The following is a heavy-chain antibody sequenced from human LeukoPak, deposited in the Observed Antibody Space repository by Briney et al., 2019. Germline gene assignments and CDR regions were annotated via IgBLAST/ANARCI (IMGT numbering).Heavy chain of an antibody. CDR3: ARDERYCSDGSCYPSDGMDV. CDR1: GFTFSTYW. V-gene: IGHV3-7*01. CDR2: IKQDGSEK. D-gene: IGHD2-15*01. Sequence: PGGSLRLSCAASGFTFSTYWTSWVRQAPGKGLEWVANIKQDGSEKYYVDSVKGRLTISRDNSKNTLYLQMNSLRAEDTAVYYCARDERYCSDGSCYPSDGMDVWGQGTTVTVSS. J-gene: IGHJ6*02.